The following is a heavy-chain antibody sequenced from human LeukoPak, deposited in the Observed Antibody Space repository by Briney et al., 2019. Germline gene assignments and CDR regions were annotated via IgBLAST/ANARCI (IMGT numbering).Heavy chain of an antibody. D-gene: IGHD3-3*01. Sequence: GGSLRLSCAASGFTFSSYAMSWVRQAPGKGLEWVSAISGSGGTTYYADSVKGGFTFSRDSSKKTLFLQMKSLRAEDTAVYYCAKDNSHVGDSEERATYGLDVWGQGTTVTVAS. V-gene: IGHV3-23*01. CDR3: AKDNSHVGDSEERATYGLDV. J-gene: IGHJ6*02. CDR1: GFTFSSYA. CDR2: ISGSGGTT.